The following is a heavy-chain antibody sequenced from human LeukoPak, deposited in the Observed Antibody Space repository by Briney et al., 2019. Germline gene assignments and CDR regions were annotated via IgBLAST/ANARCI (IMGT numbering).Heavy chain of an antibody. J-gene: IGHJ3*01. D-gene: IGHD5-18*01. CDR3: AHTSL. CDR2: IKPDGSQK. V-gene: IGHV3-7*01. Sequence: PGGSLRLSCEASGFIFIDYWLSWVRQAPGKGLEWVANIKPDGSQKYYVDSVSGRFTISRDNAKNSVYLQMNSLRAGDTAVYYCAHTSLWGQGTRVTVSS. CDR1: GFIFIDYW.